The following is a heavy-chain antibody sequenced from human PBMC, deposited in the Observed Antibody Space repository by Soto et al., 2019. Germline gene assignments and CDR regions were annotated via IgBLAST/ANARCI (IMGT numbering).Heavy chain of an antibody. CDR1: GGSINDYY. Sequence: SETLSLTCTVSGGSINDYYWSWIRQPPGKGLECIGYIYYSGTTNYDNYNPALKSRVTISVDMSKNEVSLRLSSVTAADTAVYYCARRRPYSTSYDYWGLGTLVTVSS. CDR2: IYYSGTTNYD. D-gene: IGHD6-6*01. J-gene: IGHJ4*02. V-gene: IGHV4-59*08. CDR3: ARRRPYSTSYDY.